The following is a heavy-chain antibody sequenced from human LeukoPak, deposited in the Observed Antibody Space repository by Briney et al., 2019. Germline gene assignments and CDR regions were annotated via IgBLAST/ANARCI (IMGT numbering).Heavy chain of an antibody. Sequence: GGSLRLSCAASGFTFSGYAMSWVRQAPGRGLEWVPTISGSGGSTYYADSVKGRFTISRDNSKNTLYLQMNSLRAEDTAVYYCAKDRRSGGSCSDYWGQGTLVTVSS. V-gene: IGHV3-23*01. CDR1: GFTFSGYA. CDR3: AKDRRSGGSCSDY. J-gene: IGHJ4*02. CDR2: ISGSGGST. D-gene: IGHD2-15*01.